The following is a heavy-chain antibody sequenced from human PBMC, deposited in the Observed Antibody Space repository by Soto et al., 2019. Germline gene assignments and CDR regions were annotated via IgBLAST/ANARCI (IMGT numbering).Heavy chain of an antibody. D-gene: IGHD3-22*01. V-gene: IGHV3-7*01. CDR3: AIPMTLGFGDY. CDR2: IKQDGSEK. J-gene: IGHJ4*02. CDR1: GFTFSSYW. Sequence: EVQLVESGGGLVQPGGSLRLSCAASGFTFSSYWLSWVRQAPGKGLEWVANIKQDGSEKYYVDSVKGRFTISRDNAKNSLYLQMNSLRAEDTAVYYCAIPMTLGFGDYWGQGTLVTVSS.